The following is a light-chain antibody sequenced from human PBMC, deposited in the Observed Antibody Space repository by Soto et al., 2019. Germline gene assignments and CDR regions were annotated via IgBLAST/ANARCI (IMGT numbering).Light chain of an antibody. V-gene: IGKV3-15*01. J-gene: IGKJ1*01. CDR1: QSVSSN. CDR3: QQYGTWWT. CDR2: GAS. Sequence: EIVMTQSPATLSVSPGERATLSCRASQSVSSNLAWYQQKPGQAPRLLIHGASTRATGIPARFSGSGSGTEFTLTISSLQSEDFAVYYCQQYGTWWTFGQGTKVEIK.